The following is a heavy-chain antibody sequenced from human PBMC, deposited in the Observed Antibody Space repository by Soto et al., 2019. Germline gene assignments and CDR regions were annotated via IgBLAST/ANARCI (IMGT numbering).Heavy chain of an antibody. CDR3: ARLYCSASSCYSVGAFDI. V-gene: IGHV3-33*01. D-gene: IGHD2-15*01. Sequence: GGSLRLSCAASGFTFSSYGMHWVRQAPGKGLEWVALIWFDGSDKYYTESVKGRFTISRDNSKSTLYLQMDSLRAEDTAVYYCARLYCSASSCYSVGAFDIRGQGTMVTVS. CDR1: GFTFSSYG. CDR2: IWFDGSDK. J-gene: IGHJ3*02.